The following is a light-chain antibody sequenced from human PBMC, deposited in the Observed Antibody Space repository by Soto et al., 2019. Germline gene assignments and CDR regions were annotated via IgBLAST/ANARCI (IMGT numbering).Light chain of an antibody. CDR1: QSVTSN. CDR2: GAS. CDR3: QRYNNWPPIT. J-gene: IGKJ5*01. Sequence: EIVMTQSPATLSVSPGDRATLSCRASQSVTSNLAWYQQKPGQAPRLLIYGASTRATGIPARFSGSGSGTEFTLTISSLQSEDFAVYFCQRYNNWPPITFGQGTRLEI. V-gene: IGKV3-15*01.